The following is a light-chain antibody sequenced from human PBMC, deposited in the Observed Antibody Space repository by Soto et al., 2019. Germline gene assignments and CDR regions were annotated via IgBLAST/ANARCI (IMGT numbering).Light chain of an antibody. Sequence: QLTQSPSSLSASVGDRATITCRASQDVSRYLAWYQQKAGKAPKLLIYGASTLQSGVPSRCSGVGSGTEFTLTISSLQPEDFATYHCQQLQRTPFTFGPGTTVDV. CDR1: QDVSRY. J-gene: IGKJ3*01. CDR3: QQLQRTPFT. CDR2: GAS. V-gene: IGKV1-9*01.